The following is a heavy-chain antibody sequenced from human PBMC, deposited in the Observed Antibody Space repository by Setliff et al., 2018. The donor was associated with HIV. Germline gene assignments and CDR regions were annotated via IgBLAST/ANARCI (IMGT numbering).Heavy chain of an antibody. CDR3: ARLNLEQWAQRIDS. J-gene: IGHJ5*01. D-gene: IGHD6-19*01. CDR2: IYYSGNT. V-gene: IGHV4-39*01. Sequence: PSETLSLTCTVSGGSISSSSYYWGWIRQPPGKGLEWIGSIYYSGNTYYNPSLKSRVTISVDTSKKQFSLKLSSVTAADTAVYYCARLNLEQWAQRIDSWGQGTLVTVSS. CDR1: GGSISSSSYY.